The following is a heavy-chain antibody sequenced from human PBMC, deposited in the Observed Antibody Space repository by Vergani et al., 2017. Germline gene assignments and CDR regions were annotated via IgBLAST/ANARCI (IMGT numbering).Heavy chain of an antibody. V-gene: IGHV3-23*01. CDR3: AKTHESARPPGRGGMDV. D-gene: IGHD6-6*01. J-gene: IGHJ6*02. CDR1: GFTFSSYA. CDR2: ISGSGGST. Sequence: EVQLLESGGGLVQPGGSLRLSCAASGFTFSSYAMSWVRQAPGKGLEWVSAISGSGGSTYYADSVKGRFTISRDNSKKTLYLQMNSRRAEDTAVYYCAKTHESARPPGRGGMDVWGQGTTVTVSS.